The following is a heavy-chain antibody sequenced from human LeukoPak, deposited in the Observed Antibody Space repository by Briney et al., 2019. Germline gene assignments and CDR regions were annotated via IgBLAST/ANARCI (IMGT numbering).Heavy chain of an antibody. CDR1: GGSFSGYY. J-gene: IGHJ4*02. Sequence: PSETLSLTCAVYGGSFSGYYWSWIRQPPGKGLEWIGEINHSGSTNYNPSLKSRVTISVDTSKNQFSLKLSSVTAADTAVYYCAGVKGSSSSRDWGQGTLVTVSS. CDR3: AGVKGSSSSRD. V-gene: IGHV4-34*01. CDR2: INHSGST. D-gene: IGHD6-13*01.